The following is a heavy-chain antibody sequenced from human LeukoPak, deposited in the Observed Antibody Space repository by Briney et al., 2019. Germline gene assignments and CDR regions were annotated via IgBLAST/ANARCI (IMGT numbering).Heavy chain of an antibody. D-gene: IGHD3-16*01. CDR2: IKQDGSEE. CDR1: GFTFSSYW. V-gene: IGHV3-7*01. J-gene: IGHJ4*02. Sequence: PGGSLRPSCAASGFTFSSYWMSWVRQAPGKGLEWVANIKQDGSEENYVDSVKGRFTISRDNAKNSLHLQMNSLRAEDTAVYYCAKSLWPEDYWGQGTLVTVSS. CDR3: AKSLWPEDY.